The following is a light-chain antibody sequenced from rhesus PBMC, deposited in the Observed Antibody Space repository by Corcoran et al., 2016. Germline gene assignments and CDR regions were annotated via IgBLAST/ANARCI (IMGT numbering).Light chain of an antibody. CDR2: AAS. CDR3: LQHYSYPPT. Sequence: DIQMIQSPSSLSALVGDTVTITCRASQGISSYLKWFQQKPGKAPKLLIYAASSLESGAPTRFSGSGSWTDFTLPISSLQPEDFATYYCLQHYSYPPTFGPGTKLGIK. J-gene: IGKJ3*01. CDR1: QGISSY. V-gene: IGKV1-28*02.